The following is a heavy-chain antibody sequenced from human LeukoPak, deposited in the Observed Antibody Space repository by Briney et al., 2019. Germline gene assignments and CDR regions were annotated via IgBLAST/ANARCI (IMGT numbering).Heavy chain of an antibody. D-gene: IGHD5-12*01. CDR2: INPNSGGT. V-gene: IGHV1-2*02. Sequence: ASVKVSCKASGYTFTGYYMHWVRQAPGQGLEWMGWINPNSGGTNYVQKFQGRVTMTRDTSISTAYMELSRLRSDDTAVYYCARGRYSGYDQPANFDYWGQGTLVTVSS. CDR1: GYTFTGYY. CDR3: ARGRYSGYDQPANFDY. J-gene: IGHJ4*02.